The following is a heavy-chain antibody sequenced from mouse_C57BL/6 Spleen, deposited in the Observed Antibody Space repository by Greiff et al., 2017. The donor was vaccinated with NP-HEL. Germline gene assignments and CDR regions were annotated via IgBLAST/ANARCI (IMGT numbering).Heavy chain of an antibody. CDR2: IDPSDSYT. J-gene: IGHJ2*01. CDR1: GYTFTSYW. V-gene: IGHV1-69*01. CDR3: ARRGYSNYPDY. D-gene: IGHD2-5*01. Sequence: QVQLQQPGAELVMPGASVKLSCKASGYTFTSYWMHWVKQRPGQGLEWIGEIDPSDSYTNYNQKFKGKSTLTVDKSSSTACMQPSSLTAEDSAVYYCARRGYSNYPDYWGQGTTLTVSS.